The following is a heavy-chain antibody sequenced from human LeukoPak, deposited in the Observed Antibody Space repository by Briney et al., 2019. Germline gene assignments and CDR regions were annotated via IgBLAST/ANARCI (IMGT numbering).Heavy chain of an antibody. Sequence: GSLSLSCAASGFTFSSYAMHWVRQAPGKGLEWVALISYDGSIKYYADSVKGRFTISRDNSKNTLSLLMSSLRPADTAVYYCARDRIFDAALGRFDYWGQGALVTVST. J-gene: IGHJ4*02. V-gene: IGHV3-30-3*01. D-gene: IGHD3-9*01. CDR2: ISYDGSIK. CDR1: GFTFSSYA. CDR3: ARDRIFDAALGRFDY.